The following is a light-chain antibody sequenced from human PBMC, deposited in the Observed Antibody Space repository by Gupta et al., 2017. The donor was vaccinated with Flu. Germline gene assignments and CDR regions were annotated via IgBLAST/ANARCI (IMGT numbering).Light chain of an antibody. CDR3: GTWDSRLSAAV. CDR2: DNN. V-gene: IGLV1-51*01. Sequence: QSVLTQPPSVSAAPGPKVTISCSGSSSNIGNNYVSWYQQLPGTTPKLLIYDNNKRPSGIPDRFSGSKSGTSATLGITGLQTGDEADYYCGTWDSRLSAAVFGGGTQLTVL. J-gene: IGLJ7*01. CDR1: SSNIGNNY.